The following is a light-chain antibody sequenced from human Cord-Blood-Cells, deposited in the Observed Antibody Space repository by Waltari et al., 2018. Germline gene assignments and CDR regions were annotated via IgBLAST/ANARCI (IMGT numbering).Light chain of an antibody. CDR3: SSYTSSSTLV. Sequence: QSALTQPAPVSGSPGQSITIPRTGTSSDVGGYHHVSWYQPHPGNAPKLMIYDVSNRPSGVSNRFSGSKSGNTASLTISGLQAEDEADYYCSSYTSSSTLVFGGGTKLTVL. V-gene: IGLV2-14*01. CDR1: SSDVGGYHH. J-gene: IGLJ2*01. CDR2: DVS.